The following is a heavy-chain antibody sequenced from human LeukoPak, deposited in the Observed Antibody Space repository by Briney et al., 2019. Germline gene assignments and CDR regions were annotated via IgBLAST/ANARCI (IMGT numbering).Heavy chain of an antibody. D-gene: IGHD6-19*01. V-gene: IGHV3-11*01. Sequence: GGSLRLSCAASGFAFRNYYMDWVRQAPGKGLEWVAYINNSGSIIYYAESVKGRFTISGDNAKNSLYLQMNSLRAEDTALYYCARDLAMAGRDLDYWGQGTLVTVSS. CDR3: ARDLAMAGRDLDY. CDR2: INNSGSII. CDR1: GFAFRNYY. J-gene: IGHJ4*02.